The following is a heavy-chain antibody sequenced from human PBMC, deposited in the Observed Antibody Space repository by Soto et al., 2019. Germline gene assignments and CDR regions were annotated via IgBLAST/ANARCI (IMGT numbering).Heavy chain of an antibody. CDR1: GYTFTSYA. Sequence: ASVKVSCKASGYTFTSYAMYWVRQAPGQRLEWMGWINGGNGNTKYSQKFQGRVTITRDTSASTAYMELSSLGSEDTAVYYCATEPRRRIAAAGRIFDYWGQGTLVTVSS. D-gene: IGHD6-13*01. CDR2: INGGNGNT. V-gene: IGHV1-3*01. CDR3: ATEPRRRIAAAGRIFDY. J-gene: IGHJ4*02.